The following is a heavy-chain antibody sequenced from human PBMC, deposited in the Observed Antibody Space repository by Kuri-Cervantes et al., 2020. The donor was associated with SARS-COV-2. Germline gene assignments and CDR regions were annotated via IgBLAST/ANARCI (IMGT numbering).Heavy chain of an antibody. J-gene: IGHJ6*02. Sequence: ASVKVSCKASGYTFTGYYMHWVRQAPGQGLEWMGWINPNSGGTNYAQKFQGWVTMTRDTSISTVYMELSRLRSDDTAVYYCARGMVLGLIQPYYYGMDVWGQGTTVTVSS. CDR2: INPNSGGT. CDR1: GYTFTGYY. V-gene: IGHV1-2*04. D-gene: IGHD3-10*01. CDR3: ARGMVLGLIQPYYYGMDV.